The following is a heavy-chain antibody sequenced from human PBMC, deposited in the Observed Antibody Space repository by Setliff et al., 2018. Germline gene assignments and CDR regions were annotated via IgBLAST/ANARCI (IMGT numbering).Heavy chain of an antibody. CDR2: IYTSGST. CDR1: GGSISSGSYY. D-gene: IGHD3-10*01. Sequence: SETLSLTCTVSGGSISSGSYYWSWIRQPAGKGLEWIGHIYTSGSTNYNPSLKSRVTISVDTSKNQFSLKLSSVTAADTAVYYCARGGYYGSGSYKHWGQGTLVTVSS. CDR3: ARGGYYGSGSYKH. J-gene: IGHJ4*02. V-gene: IGHV4-61*09.